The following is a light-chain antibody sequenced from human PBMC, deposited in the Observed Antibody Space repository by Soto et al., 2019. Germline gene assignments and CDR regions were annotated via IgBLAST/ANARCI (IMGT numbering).Light chain of an antibody. V-gene: IGLV2-14*01. CDR1: SSDVGGYNY. J-gene: IGLJ1*01. Sequence: ALAQPASVSGSPGQSITISCTGTSSDVGGYNYVSWYQQHPGKAPKLMIYEVSNRPSGVSNRFSGSKSGNTASLTISGLQAEDEADYYCSSYTSSSTYVFGNGTKVTLL. CDR3: SSYTSSSTYV. CDR2: EVS.